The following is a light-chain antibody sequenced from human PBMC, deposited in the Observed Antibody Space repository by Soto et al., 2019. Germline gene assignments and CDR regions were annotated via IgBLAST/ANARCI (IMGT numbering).Light chain of an antibody. Sequence: DIQMTQSPSSLSASVGDRVTITCRASQSISSYSNRYQQKPEKAPNLLVYAASNLQSGVPAMFSGSAAGADFTLTISSLPPEYFATYCCQQSYSTPATFGQGTKVEFK. J-gene: IGKJ1*01. CDR2: AAS. V-gene: IGKV1-39*01. CDR1: QSISSY. CDR3: QQSYSTPAT.